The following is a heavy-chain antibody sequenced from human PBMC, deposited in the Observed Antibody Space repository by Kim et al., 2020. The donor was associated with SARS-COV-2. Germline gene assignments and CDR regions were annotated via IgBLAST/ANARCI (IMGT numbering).Heavy chain of an antibody. V-gene: IGHV4-59*09. D-gene: IGHD3-3*01. CDR3: ARGGTIFGVVTSPFDY. Sequence: RKSRVTISVGTSKNQFSLKMSSVTAAYTAVYYCARGGTIFGVVTSPFDYWGQGTLVTVSS. J-gene: IGHJ4*02.